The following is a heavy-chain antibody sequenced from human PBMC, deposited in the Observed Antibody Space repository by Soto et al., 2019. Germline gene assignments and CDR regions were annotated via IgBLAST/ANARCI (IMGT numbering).Heavy chain of an antibody. V-gene: IGHV3-48*03. CDR1: GRTYRSYA. CDR2: ISSSGTGI. J-gene: IGHJ3*02. Sequence: GGSMRLSCVVSGRTYRSYAMSWVRQAPGKGLEWVSYISSSGTGIYYADSVKGRFTISRDNAKKSLYLQMSSLRAEDTDVYYCARAFSDAFDIWGQGTMVTVSS. CDR3: ARAFSDAFDI.